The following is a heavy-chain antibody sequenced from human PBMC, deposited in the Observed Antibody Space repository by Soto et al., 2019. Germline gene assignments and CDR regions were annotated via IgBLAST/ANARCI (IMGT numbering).Heavy chain of an antibody. V-gene: IGHV4-34*01. D-gene: IGHD3-9*01. CDR2: INNSGST. CDR3: ARFFFDAENGTYDIPYGSAVLPNRSSDL. Sequence: GNGLEWIGEINNSGSTNYNPSLKSRVTISVDTSKNQFSLKLSSVTAADTAVYYCARFFFDAENGTYDIPYGSAVLPNRSSDL. J-gene: IGHJ2*01.